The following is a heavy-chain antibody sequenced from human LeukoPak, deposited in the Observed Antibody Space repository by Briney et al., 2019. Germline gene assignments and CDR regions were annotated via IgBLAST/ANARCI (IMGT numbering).Heavy chain of an antibody. J-gene: IGHJ4*02. Sequence: SGGSLRLSCAASGFTFSSYWMHWVRQAPGKGLVWVSRINSDGSSTSYADSVKGRFTISRDNSKNTLYLHMNSLRAEDTAVYYCAKNLAGYSSGWYSDYWGQGTLVTVSS. CDR2: INSDGSST. D-gene: IGHD6-19*01. CDR1: GFTFSSYW. CDR3: AKNLAGYSSGWYSDY. V-gene: IGHV3-74*01.